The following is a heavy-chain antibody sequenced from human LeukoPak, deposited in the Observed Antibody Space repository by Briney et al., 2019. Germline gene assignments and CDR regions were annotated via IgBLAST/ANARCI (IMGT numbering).Heavy chain of an antibody. V-gene: IGHV3-23*01. CDR3: AKKAMYGGSYVDVLDI. J-gene: IGHJ3*02. CDR1: GFTFSSYA. CDR2: ITPSGGST. Sequence: PGGSLRLSCAASGFTFSSYAMSWVRQAPGKGLGWVSGITPSGGSTYYADSVKGRFTISRDNSKNTLYLQMDSLRVEDTAIYYCAKKAMYGGSYVDVLDIWGQGTMVTVSS. D-gene: IGHD3-16*01.